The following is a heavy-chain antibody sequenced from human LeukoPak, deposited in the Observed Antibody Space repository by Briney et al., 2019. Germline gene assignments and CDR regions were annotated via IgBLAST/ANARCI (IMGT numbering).Heavy chain of an antibody. J-gene: IGHJ6*03. CDR2: ISYDGSNK. Sequence: PGGSLRLSCAASGFTFSSYGMHWVRQAPGKGLEWVAVISYDGSNKYFADSLKGRFTISRDNSKNTLYLQMHSLRPEDTAVYYCAKDWRRIVVVGPITRHGNYMDVWGKGTTVTISS. D-gene: IGHD2-15*01. CDR1: GFTFSSYG. CDR3: AKDWRRIVVVGPITRHGNYMDV. V-gene: IGHV3-30*18.